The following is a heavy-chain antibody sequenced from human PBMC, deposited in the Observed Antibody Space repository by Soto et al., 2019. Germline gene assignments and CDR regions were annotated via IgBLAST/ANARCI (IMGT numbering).Heavy chain of an antibody. J-gene: IGHJ3*02. CDR1: GFTFSSYA. Sequence: GGSLRLSCAASGFTFSSYAMHWVRQAPGKGLEWVAVIPYDGSNKYYADSVKGRFTISRDNSKNTLYLQMNSLRAEDTAVYYCARAVMWQYAPPPAFDIWGQATMVTVSS. CDR3: ARAVMWQYAPPPAFDI. D-gene: IGHD2-2*01. CDR2: IPYDGSNK. V-gene: IGHV3-30-3*01.